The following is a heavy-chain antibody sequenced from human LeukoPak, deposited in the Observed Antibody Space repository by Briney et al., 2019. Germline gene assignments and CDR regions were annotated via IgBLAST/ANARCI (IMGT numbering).Heavy chain of an antibody. Sequence: GGSLRLSCAASGFTFSGSAMHWVRQASGKGLEWVGRIRRKANSYATAYAASVKGRFTISRDDSKNTAYLQMNSLKTEDAAVYYCTGCSTSCPNLGYWGQGTLVTVSS. CDR2: IRRKANSYAT. CDR1: GFTFSGSA. CDR3: TGCSTSCPNLGY. V-gene: IGHV3-73*01. D-gene: IGHD2-2*01. J-gene: IGHJ4*02.